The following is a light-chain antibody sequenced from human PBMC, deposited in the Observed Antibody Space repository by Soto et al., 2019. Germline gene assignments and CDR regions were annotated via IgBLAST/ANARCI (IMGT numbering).Light chain of an antibody. CDR3: SSYTTTSTLV. Sequence: QSALAQPACVSWSPGQSVTISCTGTSSDVGGYIYVSWYQQHPGKPPKLMIYEVSNRPSGVSDRFSGSKSGTTASLIISGLQAEDEADYYCSSYTTTSTLVFGTGTKVTVL. CDR2: EVS. V-gene: IGLV2-14*01. J-gene: IGLJ1*01. CDR1: SSDVGGYIY.